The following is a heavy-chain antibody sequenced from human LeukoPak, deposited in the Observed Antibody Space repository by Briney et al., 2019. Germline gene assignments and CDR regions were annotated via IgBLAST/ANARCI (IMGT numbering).Heavy chain of an antibody. D-gene: IGHD3-3*01. J-gene: IGHJ4*02. CDR1: GGSFSGYF. CDR2: LRRGEST. CDR3: ARGTTWGLTTVFGAVPTGFDS. Sequence: SETLSLTCAVYGGSFSGYFGTWIRQPPGKGLEWVGALRRGESTNYTPSLKSRVTMSLDTSKNQFSLKVTSVTAADTAAYYCARGTTWGLTTVFGAVPTGFDSWGQGTLVTVSS. V-gene: IGHV4-34*01.